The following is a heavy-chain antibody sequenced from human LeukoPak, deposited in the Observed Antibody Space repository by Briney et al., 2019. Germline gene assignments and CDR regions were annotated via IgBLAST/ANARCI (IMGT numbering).Heavy chain of an antibody. Sequence: SETLSLTCTVSGGSISSSSYYWGWIRQPPGKGLEWIGSIYYSGSTYYNPSLKSRVTISVDTSKNQFSLKLSSVTAADTAVYYCARVRGYDLSGSFDYWGQGTLVTVSS. J-gene: IGHJ4*02. CDR1: GGSISSSSYY. CDR3: ARVRGYDLSGSFDY. D-gene: IGHD5-12*01. V-gene: IGHV4-39*01. CDR2: IYYSGST.